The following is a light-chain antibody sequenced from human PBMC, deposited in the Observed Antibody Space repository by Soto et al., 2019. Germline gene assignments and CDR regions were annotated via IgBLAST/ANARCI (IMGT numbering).Light chain of an antibody. Sequence: DIVMTQSPLSLPVTPGEPASISCRSSQSLLHSNGYNYLDWYLQKPGQSPQLLIYLGSNRASGVPDRFSGSGSGTDFTLKISRVEAEDVGVYYCMQALPSFGQGTKLEIK. CDR1: QSLLHSNGYNY. J-gene: IGKJ2*01. V-gene: IGKV2-28*01. CDR2: LGS. CDR3: MQALPS.